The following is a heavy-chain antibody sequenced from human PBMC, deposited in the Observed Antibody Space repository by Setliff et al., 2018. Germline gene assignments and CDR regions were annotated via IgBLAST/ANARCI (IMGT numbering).Heavy chain of an antibody. CDR1: GGSISSGGYY. Sequence: SETLSLTCTVSGGSISSGGYYWSWIRQHPGKGLEWIGYIYYSGSTYYNPSLKSRVTISLETSKNQFSLKVTSVTAADTAVYFCARGRNIAARLLDSWGQGTLVTVSS. V-gene: IGHV4-31*03. CDR3: ARGRNIAARLLDS. D-gene: IGHD6-6*01. J-gene: IGHJ4*02. CDR2: IYYSGST.